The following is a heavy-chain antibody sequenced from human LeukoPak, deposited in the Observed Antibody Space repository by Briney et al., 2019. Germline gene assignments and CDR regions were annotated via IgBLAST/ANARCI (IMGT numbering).Heavy chain of an antibody. CDR3: ARVLAAAGGNDY. V-gene: IGHV4-59*01. CDR2: IYYSGST. Sequence: SETLSLTCTVSGGSISSYYWSWIRQPPGKGLEWIGYIYYSGSTNYNPSLKSRVTISVDTSKNQFSLKLSSVTAADTAVYYCARVLAAAGGNDYWGQGTLVTVSS. D-gene: IGHD6-13*01. CDR1: GGSISSYY. J-gene: IGHJ4*02.